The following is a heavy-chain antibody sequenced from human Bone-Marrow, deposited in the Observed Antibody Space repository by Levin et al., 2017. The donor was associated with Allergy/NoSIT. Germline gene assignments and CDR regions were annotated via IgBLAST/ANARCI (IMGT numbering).Heavy chain of an antibody. Sequence: SETLSLTCTVSGDSVSRGSHYWSWIRQSPGKGLEWIGYIYYSGSTNYNPSLKSRVTISGDTSKNQFSLKLSSVTASDTALYYCARGRPGWAIGMAGPLFDYWGQGTLVTVSS. V-gene: IGHV4-61*01. CDR1: GDSVSRGSHY. D-gene: IGHD6-19*01. CDR2: IYYSGST. J-gene: IGHJ4*02. CDR3: ARGRPGWAIGMAGPLFDY.